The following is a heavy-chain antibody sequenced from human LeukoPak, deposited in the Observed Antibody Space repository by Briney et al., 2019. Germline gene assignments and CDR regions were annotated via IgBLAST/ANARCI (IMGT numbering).Heavy chain of an antibody. CDR1: GYTFTGYY. D-gene: IGHD3-22*01. Sequence: ASVTVSCKASGYTFTGYYMHWVRQAPGQGLEWMGWINPNSGGTNYAQKFQGRVTMTRDTSISTAYMELSRLISDDTAVYYCASGRLYDSSGYLDDAFDIWGQGTMVTVSS. J-gene: IGHJ3*02. V-gene: IGHV1-2*02. CDR2: INPNSGGT. CDR3: ASGRLYDSSGYLDDAFDI.